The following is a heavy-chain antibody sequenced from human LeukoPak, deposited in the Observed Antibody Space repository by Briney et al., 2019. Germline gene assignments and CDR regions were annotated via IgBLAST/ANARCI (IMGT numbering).Heavy chain of an antibody. J-gene: IGHJ3*02. V-gene: IGHV3-21*01. D-gene: IGHD5-18*01. CDR1: GFTFTDYS. CDR2: ISSSSSYI. Sequence: PGGSLRLSCAASGFTFTDYSMNWVRQAPGKGLEWVSSISSSSSYIYYADSVKGRFTISRDNSKNTLYLQMNSLRAEDTAVYYCAKDQLSQEGAFDIWGQGTMVTVSS. CDR3: AKDQLSQEGAFDI.